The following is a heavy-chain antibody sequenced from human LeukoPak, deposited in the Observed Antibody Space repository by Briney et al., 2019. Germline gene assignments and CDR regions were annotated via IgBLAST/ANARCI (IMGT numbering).Heavy chain of an antibody. CDR1: VGPINRYY. CDR2: IYYSGST. J-gene: IGHJ3*02. Sequence: PSEPLSLTCTVPVGPINRYYWSWIRQPPPQGLEWSGYIYYSGSTNYNPSLKSRVTISVDTSKNQFSLKLSSVTAADTAVYFCAREDTAMVRTAFDIWGQGTMVTVSS. V-gene: IGHV4-59*01. CDR3: AREDTAMVRTAFDI. D-gene: IGHD5-18*01.